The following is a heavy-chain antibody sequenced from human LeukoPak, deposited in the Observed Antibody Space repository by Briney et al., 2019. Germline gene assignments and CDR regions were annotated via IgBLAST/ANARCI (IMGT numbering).Heavy chain of an antibody. Sequence: GASVKVSCKASGYTFTGYYMHWVRQAPGQGLEWMGWINPNSGGTNYAQKFQGRVTMTRDTSISTAYMELSRLRSDDTAVYHCARGVADYYYYGMDVWGQGTTVTVSS. V-gene: IGHV1-2*02. CDR3: ARGVADYYYYGMDV. D-gene: IGHD2-15*01. CDR1: GYTFTGYY. J-gene: IGHJ6*02. CDR2: INPNSGGT.